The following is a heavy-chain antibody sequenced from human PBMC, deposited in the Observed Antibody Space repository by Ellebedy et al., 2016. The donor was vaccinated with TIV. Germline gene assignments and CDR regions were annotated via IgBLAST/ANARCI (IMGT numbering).Heavy chain of an antibody. Sequence: SETLSLXXTVSGGSISSGGYYWSWIRQHPGKGLEWIGSIYYSRSTYYNPSLKSRVTMSVDTSKNQFSLQLNSVTPEDTAVYYCARGRIGYDVWSGYGGPYYFDYWGQGTLVTVSS. D-gene: IGHD3-3*01. J-gene: IGHJ4*02. CDR1: GGSISSGGYY. CDR2: IYYSRST. V-gene: IGHV4-39*07. CDR3: ARGRIGYDVWSGYGGPYYFDY.